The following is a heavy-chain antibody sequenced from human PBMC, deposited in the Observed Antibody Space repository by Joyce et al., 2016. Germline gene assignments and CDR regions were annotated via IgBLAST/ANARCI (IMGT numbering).Heavy chain of an antibody. Sequence: EVQLVESGGGLVQHGGSLRLTCADSGFSFSGYWIHWVREAPGKGLVWVSRINTDGSSTRFADSVKGRFTISRDNAKNTLYLQINSLRAEDTAVYYCVRGISARPGGPNWFDPWGQGTLVTVSS. CDR3: VRGISARPGGPNWFDP. V-gene: IGHV3-74*01. CDR2: INTDGSST. D-gene: IGHD6-6*01. J-gene: IGHJ5*02. CDR1: GFSFSGYW.